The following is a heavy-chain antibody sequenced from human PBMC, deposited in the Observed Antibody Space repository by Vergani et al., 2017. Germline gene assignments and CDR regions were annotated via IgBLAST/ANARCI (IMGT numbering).Heavy chain of an antibody. V-gene: IGHV1-45*02. CDR3: ASSVDSSGYPSTRYGMDV. J-gene: IGHJ6*02. D-gene: IGHD3-22*01. CDR2: ITPFNGNP. Sequence: QMQLVQSGAEVKKTGSSVKVSCKASGYTFTYRYLHWVRQAPGQALEWMGWITPFNGNPNYAQKFQDRVTITRDRSMSTAYMELSSLRSEDTAMYYCASSVDSSGYPSTRYGMDVWGQGTTVTVAS. CDR1: GYTFTYRY.